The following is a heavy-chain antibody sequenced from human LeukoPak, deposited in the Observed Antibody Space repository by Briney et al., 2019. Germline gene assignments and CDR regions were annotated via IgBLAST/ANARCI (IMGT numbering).Heavy chain of an antibody. CDR3: ASLTGEDGY. V-gene: IGHV1-69*04. CDR1: GGTFSSYA. Sequence: GASVKVSCKASGGTFSSYAISWVRQAPGQGLEWMGRIIPVLGIANYAQKFQGRVTITADKSTSTAYMELSSLRSEDTAVYYCASLTGEDGYWGQGTLVTVSS. D-gene: IGHD7-27*01. CDR2: IIPVLGIA. J-gene: IGHJ4*02.